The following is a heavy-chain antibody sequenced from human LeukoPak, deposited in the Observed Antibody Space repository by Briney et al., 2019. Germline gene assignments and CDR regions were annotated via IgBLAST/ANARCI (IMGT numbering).Heavy chain of an antibody. CDR2: IYYSGST. Sequence: SETLSLTCTVSGGSISSGGYYWSWIRQHPGKGLEWIGYIYYSGSTYYNPSLKSRVTISVDTSKNQFSLKLSSVTAADTAVYHCARDAEYYYDSSAIGSFDYWGQGTLVTVSS. D-gene: IGHD3-22*01. CDR3: ARDAEYYYDSSAIGSFDY. J-gene: IGHJ4*02. V-gene: IGHV4-31*03. CDR1: GGSISSGGYY.